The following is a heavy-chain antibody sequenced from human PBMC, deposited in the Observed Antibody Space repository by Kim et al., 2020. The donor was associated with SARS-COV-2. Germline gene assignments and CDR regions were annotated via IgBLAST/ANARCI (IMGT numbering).Heavy chain of an antibody. Sequence: GGSLRLSCAASGFTFSSYSMNWVRQAPGKGLEWVSSISSSSSYIYYADSVKGRFTISRDNAKNSLYLQMNSLRAEDTAVYYCARGTSIAMVRGRDYGMDVWGQGTTVTVSS. J-gene: IGHJ6*02. V-gene: IGHV3-21*01. CDR3: ARGTSIAMVRGRDYGMDV. CDR1: GFTFSSYS. D-gene: IGHD3-10*01. CDR2: ISSSSSYI.